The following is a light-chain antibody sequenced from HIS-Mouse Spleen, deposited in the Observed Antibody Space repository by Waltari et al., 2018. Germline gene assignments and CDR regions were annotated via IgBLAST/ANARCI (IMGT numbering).Light chain of an antibody. CDR2: GAS. Sequence: EIVLTQSPGTLPLSQGERATLSCSASQSVSSSYLAWHQQKPGQAPRLLIYGASSRATGIPDRFSGSGSGTDFTLTISRLEPEDFAVYYCQQYGSSPTFGQGTKLEIK. CDR3: QQYGSSPT. CDR1: QSVSSSY. V-gene: IGKV3-20*01. J-gene: IGKJ2*01.